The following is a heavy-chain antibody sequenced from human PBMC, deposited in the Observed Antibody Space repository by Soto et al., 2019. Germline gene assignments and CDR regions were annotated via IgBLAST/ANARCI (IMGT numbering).Heavy chain of an antibody. J-gene: IGHJ6*02. CDR1: GGSISSGGYY. D-gene: IGHD3-10*01. Sequence: PSETLSLTCTVSGGSISSGGYYWSWIRQHPGKGLEWIGYIYYSGSTYYNPSLKSRVTISVDTSKNQFSLKLSSVTAADTAVYYCARELWFGKTAYYYGMDVWSQGTTVTVSS. V-gene: IGHV4-31*03. CDR2: IYYSGST. CDR3: ARELWFGKTAYYYGMDV.